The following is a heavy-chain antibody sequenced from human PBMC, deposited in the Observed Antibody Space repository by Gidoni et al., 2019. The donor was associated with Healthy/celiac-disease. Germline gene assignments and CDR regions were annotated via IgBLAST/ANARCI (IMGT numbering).Heavy chain of an antibody. V-gene: IGHV4-34*01. CDR2: INHSGST. J-gene: IGHJ5*02. CDR3: ARGRYVGAAARVNRFDP. Sequence: QVQLQQWGAGLLQPSETLSLTCAVYGGSFSGYYWCWIRHPPGKGLEWIGEINHSGSTNYNPSLKSRVTISVDTSKNQFSLKLSSVTAADTAVYYWARGRYVGAAARVNRFDPWGQGTLGTVSS. D-gene: IGHD6-13*01. CDR1: GGSFSGYY.